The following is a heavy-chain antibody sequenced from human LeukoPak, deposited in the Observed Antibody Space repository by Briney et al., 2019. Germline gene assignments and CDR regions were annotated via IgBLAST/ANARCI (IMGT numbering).Heavy chain of an antibody. V-gene: IGHV4-61*02. CDR2: IYTSGST. CDR1: GGSISSGSYY. J-gene: IGHJ4*02. D-gene: IGHD1-20*01. Sequence: SETLSLTCTVSGGSISSGSYYWGWIRQPAGKGLEWIGRIYTSGSTNYNPSLKSRVTISVDTSKNQFSLKLSSVTAADTAVYYCASLSRYNWNLPDYWGQGTLVTVSS. CDR3: ASLSRYNWNLPDY.